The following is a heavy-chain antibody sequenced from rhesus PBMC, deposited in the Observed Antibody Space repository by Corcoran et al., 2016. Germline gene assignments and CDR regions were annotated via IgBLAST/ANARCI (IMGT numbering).Heavy chain of an antibody. V-gene: IGHV4-106*01. CDR1: GGSLRDASY. Sequence: QVKLQESGPGLVKPSAPLALTGAVSGGSLRDASYWSWIRPHHGQVLELIGYISCSVGGTNYDPSSKNRVTMSLDTSNNQFSRKLSSVTAAGAAVYYGSRESEGAAAGTVDYWVQGFLGTVSS. CDR2: ISCSVGGT. D-gene: IGHD6-25*01. CDR3: SRESEGAAAGTVDY. J-gene: IGHJ4*01.